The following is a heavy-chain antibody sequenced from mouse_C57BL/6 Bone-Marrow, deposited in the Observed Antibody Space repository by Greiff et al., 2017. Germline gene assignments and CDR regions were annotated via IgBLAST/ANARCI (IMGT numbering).Heavy chain of an antibody. CDR2: IYPGDGDT. CDR3: ATYYYGTQDAMYY. Sequence: VQLQQSGAELVKPGASVKISCKASGYAFSSYWMNWVKQRPGKGLEWIGKIYPGDGDTNYNGKFKGKATLTADKSSSTAYMQLSSLTSEDSAVDCCATYYYGTQDAMYYWCQGTAVTVSS. V-gene: IGHV1-80*01. D-gene: IGHD1-1*01. CDR1: GYAFSSYW. J-gene: IGHJ4*01.